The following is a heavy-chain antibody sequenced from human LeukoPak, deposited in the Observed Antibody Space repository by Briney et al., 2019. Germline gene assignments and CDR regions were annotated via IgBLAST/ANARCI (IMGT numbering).Heavy chain of an antibody. CDR2: INSDGTST. J-gene: IGHJ3*02. CDR1: GFTVSNFC. V-gene: IGHV3-74*01. Sequence: GGSLRLSCAASGFTVSNFCMHWVRQAPGQGLVWVSRINSDGTSTNYADSVKGRLTISRDNTKNTLYLQMNSLTVEDTAVYYCARETWSRGGDAFDIWGRGTMVTVSS. D-gene: IGHD3-10*01. CDR3: ARETWSRGGDAFDI.